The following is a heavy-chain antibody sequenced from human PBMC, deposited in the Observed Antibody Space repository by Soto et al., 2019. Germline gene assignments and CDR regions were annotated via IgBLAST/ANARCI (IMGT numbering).Heavy chain of an antibody. J-gene: IGHJ4*02. CDR1: GFSLSTSGVG. V-gene: IGHV2-5*02. CDR2: IYWDDDK. Sequence: QITLKESGPTLVKPTQTLTLTCTFSGFSLSTSGVGVGWIRQPPGKALEWLALIYWDDDKRYSPSLKSRLTITKATSKNQVVLTMTNMNPVDTATYYCAHKSAVAGLFDYWGQGTLVTVSS. D-gene: IGHD6-19*01. CDR3: AHKSAVAGLFDY.